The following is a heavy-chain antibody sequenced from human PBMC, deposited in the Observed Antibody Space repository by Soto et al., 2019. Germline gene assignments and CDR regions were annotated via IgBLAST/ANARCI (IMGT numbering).Heavy chain of an antibody. Sequence: GESLKISCKGSGYSFTSYWIGWVRQMPGKGLEWMGIIYPGDSDTRYSPSFQGQVTISADKSISTAYLQWSSLKASDTAMYYCARQWVHAIRGDYGMDVWGQGTTVTVSS. CDR1: GYSFTSYW. V-gene: IGHV5-51*01. D-gene: IGHD2-8*01. J-gene: IGHJ6*02. CDR3: ARQWVHAIRGDYGMDV. CDR2: IYPGDSDT.